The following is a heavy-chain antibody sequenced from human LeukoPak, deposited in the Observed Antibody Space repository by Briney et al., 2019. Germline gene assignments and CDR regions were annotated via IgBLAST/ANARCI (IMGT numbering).Heavy chain of an antibody. CDR2: TYSGGST. CDR3: AREALGRYYFDL. CDR1: GFTVSSNY. V-gene: IGHV3-66*01. J-gene: IGHJ2*01. D-gene: IGHD3-10*01. Sequence: GGTLRLSCAASGFTVSSNYMSWVRQPPGKGLEWVSATYSGGSTYYADSVKGRLTISRDNSKHTLYLQRTRLRAEDTAVYYCAREALGRYYFDLWGRGTLVTVSS.